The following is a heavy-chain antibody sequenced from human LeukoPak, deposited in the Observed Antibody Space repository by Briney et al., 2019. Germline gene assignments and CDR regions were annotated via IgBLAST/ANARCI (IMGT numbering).Heavy chain of an antibody. D-gene: IGHD3-10*01. CDR1: GGSISSGGYY. CDR2: IYYSGST. J-gene: IGHJ6*04. Sequence: SQTLSLTCTVSGGSISSGGYYWSWIRQHPGTGLEWIGYIYYSGSTYYNPSLKSRVTISVDTSKNQFSLKLSSVTAADTAVYYCARDRYYYGSGYYYGMDVWGKGTTVTVSS. CDR3: ARDRYYYGSGYYYGMDV. V-gene: IGHV4-31*03.